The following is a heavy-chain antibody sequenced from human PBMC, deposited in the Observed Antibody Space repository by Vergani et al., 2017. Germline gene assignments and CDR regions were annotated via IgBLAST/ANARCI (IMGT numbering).Heavy chain of an antibody. J-gene: IGHJ4*02. CDR3: ARASINYYDSSGYPIFDY. D-gene: IGHD3-22*01. CDR1: GYTFTSYY. Sequence: QVQLVQSGAEVKKPGASVKVSCKASGYTFTSYYMHWVRQAPGQGLEWMGIINPSGGSTSYAQKFQGRVTMTRDTSTSTVYMELNSLRAEDTAVYYCARASINYYDSSGYPIFDYWGQGTLVTVSS. CDR2: INPSGGST. V-gene: IGHV1-46*01.